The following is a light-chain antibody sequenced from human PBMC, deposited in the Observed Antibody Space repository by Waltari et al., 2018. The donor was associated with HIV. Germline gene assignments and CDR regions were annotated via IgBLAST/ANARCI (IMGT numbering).Light chain of an antibody. CDR2: DVS. CDR3: SSYAGSNNRWV. CDR1: SSDVGGYNY. Sequence: QSALTQPPSASGSPGQSVTISCTGTSSDVGGYNYVSWYQQHPGKAPKLMIYDVSKRPSGVPVRFSCSKSGSTASLTVSGLQAEDEADYYCSSYAGSNNRWVFGGGTKLTVL. J-gene: IGLJ3*02. V-gene: IGLV2-8*01.